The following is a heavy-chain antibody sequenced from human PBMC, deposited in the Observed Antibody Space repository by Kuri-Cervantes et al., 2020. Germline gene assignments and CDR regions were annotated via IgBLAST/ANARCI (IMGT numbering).Heavy chain of an antibody. V-gene: IGHV4-39*01. CDR1: GGSVSSGSYY. CDR2: IYYSGST. D-gene: IGHD3-22*01. Sequence: GSLRLSCTVSGGSVSSGSYYWGWIRQPPGKGLEWIGSIYYSGSTYYNPSLKSRVTISVDTSKNQFSLKLSSVTAADTAVYYCARLVYYDSSGYFQARYYFDYWGQGTLVTVSS. J-gene: IGHJ4*02. CDR3: ARLVYYDSSGYFQARYYFDY.